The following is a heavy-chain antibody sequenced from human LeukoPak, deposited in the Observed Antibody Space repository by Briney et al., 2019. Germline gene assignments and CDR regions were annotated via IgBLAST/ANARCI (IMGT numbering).Heavy chain of an antibody. Sequence: ASVKVSCKASGYTFTSYAMHWVRQAPGQRLEWMGWINAGNGHTKYSQNFQGRVTITRDSSANIVYMDVSSLTSEDTAVYYCARGIWSATRVDYYLDNWGRGTLVTVSS. D-gene: IGHD5-24*01. J-gene: IGHJ4*02. V-gene: IGHV1-3*01. CDR2: INAGNGHT. CDR3: ARGIWSATRVDYYLDN. CDR1: GYTFTSYA.